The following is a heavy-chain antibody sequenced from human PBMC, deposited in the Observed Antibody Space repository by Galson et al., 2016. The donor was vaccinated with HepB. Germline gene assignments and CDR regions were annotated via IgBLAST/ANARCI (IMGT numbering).Heavy chain of an antibody. Sequence: SVKVSCKASGYTFTIFGISWVRQAPGQGLEWMGVINPSDATTNYARKFQGRVTMTSDTSTSTAYMDLSSLTSEDTAVYYCARSADTWVKDSYYGVDVWGQGTTVTVSS. CDR2: INPSDATT. D-gene: IGHD3-22*01. J-gene: IGHJ6*02. CDR3: ARSADTWVKDSYYGVDV. CDR1: GYTFTIFG. V-gene: IGHV1-46*01.